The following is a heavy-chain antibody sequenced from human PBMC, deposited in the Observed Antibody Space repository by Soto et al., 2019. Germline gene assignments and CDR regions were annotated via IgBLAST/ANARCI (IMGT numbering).Heavy chain of an antibody. D-gene: IGHD2-2*01. CDR3: AGGPRGVPNWFDP. CDR2: INHSGSS. CDR1: GGSFSGYY. J-gene: IGHJ5*02. Sequence: SETLSLTCAVYGGSFSGYYWSWIRQPPGKGLEWIGEINHSGSSNCNTSPKSRVTISVDTSKNQFSLELTSVTAADTAVYYCAGGPRGVPNWFDPWGQGALVTVSS. V-gene: IGHV4-34*01.